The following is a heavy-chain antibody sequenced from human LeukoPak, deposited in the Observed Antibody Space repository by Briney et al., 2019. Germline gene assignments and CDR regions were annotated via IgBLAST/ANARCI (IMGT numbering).Heavy chain of an antibody. CDR3: ARDESIAYENNWFDP. CDR2: INPNSGGT. CDR1: GHTFTGYY. J-gene: IGHJ5*02. Sequence: ASVKVSCKASGHTFTGYYMHWVRQAPGQGLEWMGWINPNSGGTNYAQKFQGRVTMTRDTSISTAYMELSRLRSDDTAVYYCARDESIAYENNWFDPWGQGTLVTVSS. V-gene: IGHV1-2*02. D-gene: IGHD6-6*01.